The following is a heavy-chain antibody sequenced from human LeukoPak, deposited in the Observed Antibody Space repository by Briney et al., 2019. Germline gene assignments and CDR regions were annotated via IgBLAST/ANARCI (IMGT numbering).Heavy chain of an antibody. CDR1: GGSFSGYY. V-gene: IGHV4-34*01. J-gene: IGHJ4*02. Sequence: SETLSLTCAVYGGSFSGYYWSWIRQPPGKGLEWIGEINHSGNTNYNSSLKSRVSISIDTSKNQFSLKLSSVTAADTAVYYCASYAFRMVVTAIYYFDYWGQGTLVTVSS. CDR2: INHSGNT. D-gene: IGHD2-21*02. CDR3: ASYAFRMVVTAIYYFDY.